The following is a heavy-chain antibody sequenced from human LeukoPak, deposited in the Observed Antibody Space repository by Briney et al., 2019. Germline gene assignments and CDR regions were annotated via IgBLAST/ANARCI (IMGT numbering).Heavy chain of an antibody. CDR2: INEAGVEK. CDR1: EFTFSSYW. V-gene: IGHV3-7*03. J-gene: IGHJ4*02. CDR3: ARELSRTGAFDY. Sequence: GGSLRLSCEASEFTFSSYWMHWVRQPPGKGLEWVANINEAGVEKYHVDSVKGRFTIFRDNAKNSLYLQMNNLRAEDTAVYYCARELSRTGAFDYWGQGTLVTVSS. D-gene: IGHD3-10*01.